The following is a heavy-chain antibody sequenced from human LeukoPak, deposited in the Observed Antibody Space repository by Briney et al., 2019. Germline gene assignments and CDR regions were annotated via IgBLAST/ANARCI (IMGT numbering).Heavy chain of an antibody. V-gene: IGHV4-34*01. J-gene: IGHJ6*04. D-gene: IGHD2-15*01. CDR1: AGSFSGYY. Sequence: SETLSPTCAVDAGSFSGYYWSWIRQPPGKGREWIGEINHSVSTNYNPSLKSRVTISVDTSKNQFSLKLSSVTAADTAVYYCARGMLCSGGSCYRYYYYGMDVWGKGTTVTVSS. CDR2: INHSVST. CDR3: ARGMLCSGGSCYRYYYYGMDV.